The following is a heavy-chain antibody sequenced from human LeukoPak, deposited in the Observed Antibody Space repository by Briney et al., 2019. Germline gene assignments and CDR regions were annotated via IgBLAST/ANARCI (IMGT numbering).Heavy chain of an antibody. D-gene: IGHD2-2*01. CDR3: ARAGTCSSTSCDGGIEY. V-gene: IGHV3-21*06. J-gene: IGHJ4*02. Sequence: KPGGSLRLSCAASGFAFSSYNMKWVRQAPGKGLEWVSCISTTSTYIYYADSVKGRFTVSRDNSKNLLYLQMDSLRVEDTAVYYCARAGTCSSTSCDGGIEYWGQGTLVTVSS. CDR2: ISTTSTYI. CDR1: GFAFSSYN.